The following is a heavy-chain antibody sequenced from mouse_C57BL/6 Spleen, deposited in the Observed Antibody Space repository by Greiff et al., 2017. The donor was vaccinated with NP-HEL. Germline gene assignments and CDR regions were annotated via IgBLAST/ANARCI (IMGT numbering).Heavy chain of an antibody. CDR2: IRLKSDNYAT. V-gene: IGHV6-3*01. CDR1: GFTFSNYW. J-gene: IGHJ3*01. D-gene: IGHD2-1*01. Sequence: EVKLMESGGGLVQPGGSMKLSCVASGFTFSNYWMNWVRQSPEKGLEWVAQIRLKSDNYATHYAESVKGRFTISRDDSKSSVYLQMNNLRAEDTGIYYCTGRRNYGNLWFAYWGQGTLVTVSA. CDR3: TGRRNYGNLWFAY.